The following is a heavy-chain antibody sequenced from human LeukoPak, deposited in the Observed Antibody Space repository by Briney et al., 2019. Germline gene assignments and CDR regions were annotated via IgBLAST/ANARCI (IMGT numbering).Heavy chain of an antibody. CDR3: ARVAGPEHYGMDV. CDR1: GGTFSSYA. V-gene: IGHV1-69*13. CDR2: IIPIFGTA. Sequence: SVKVSCKASGGTFSSYAISWVRQAPGQGLEWMGGIIPIFGTANYAQKFQGRITITADESTSTAYMELSSVTAADTAVYYCARVAGPEHYGMDVWGQGTTVTVSS. J-gene: IGHJ6*02.